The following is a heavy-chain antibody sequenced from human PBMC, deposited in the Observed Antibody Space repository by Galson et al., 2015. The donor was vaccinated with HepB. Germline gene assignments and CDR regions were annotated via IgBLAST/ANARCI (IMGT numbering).Heavy chain of an antibody. CDR3: VRLHCSGFSCYPFDY. CDR1: GFTFSNYR. Sequence: SLRLSCAASGFTFSNYRMSWVRQAPGKGLEWVANINRDGREKYYVDSVKGRFTISRDNVKNSVYLEMNSLRAEDTAVYYCVRLHCSGFSCYPFDYWGQGTLVTVSS. D-gene: IGHD2-2*01. J-gene: IGHJ4*02. CDR2: INRDGREK. V-gene: IGHV3-7*01.